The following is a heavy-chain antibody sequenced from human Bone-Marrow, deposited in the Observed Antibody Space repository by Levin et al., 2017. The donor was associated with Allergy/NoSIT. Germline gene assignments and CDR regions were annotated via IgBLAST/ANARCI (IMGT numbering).Heavy chain of an antibody. J-gene: IGHJ3*01. V-gene: IGHV3-23*01. Sequence: PGESLKISCAPSGFSFSTYAMNWVRQAPGKGLQWVSALAGTGGSTYYTDSVKGRFTISRDTSTNTLYLQMNNLRAEDTAVYYCARGGHYVWDPFDLWGQGTMVTVS. CDR1: GFSFSTYA. CDR2: LAGTGGST. CDR3: ARGGHYVWDPFDL. D-gene: IGHD3-16*01.